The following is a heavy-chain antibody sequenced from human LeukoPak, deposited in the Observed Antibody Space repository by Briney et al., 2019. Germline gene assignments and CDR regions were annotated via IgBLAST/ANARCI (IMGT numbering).Heavy chain of an antibody. D-gene: IGHD3-10*01. Sequence: ASVKVSCKASGYTFTGYYIHWVRQAPVQGLEWMGWINPSSGGTYYAQSFQGRVTMTRDTSISTAYMELSRLRSDDTAVYYCARAALGVWFGEPLGGPTEYWGQGTLVAVSS. CDR3: ARAALGVWFGEPLGGPTEY. CDR2: INPSSGGT. J-gene: IGHJ4*02. CDR1: GYTFTGYY. V-gene: IGHV1-2*02.